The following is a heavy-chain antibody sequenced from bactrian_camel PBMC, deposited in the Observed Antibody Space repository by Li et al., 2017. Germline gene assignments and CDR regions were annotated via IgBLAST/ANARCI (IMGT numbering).Heavy chain of an antibody. CDR1: GYRYASYC. CDR3: GADFLQYCSTNYLTY. Sequence: VQLVESGGGSVQVGGSLRLSCAASGYRYASYCMGWFRQAPGKEREGVASISTDGIPTYADSVKGRFTISKDNDKNTLYLQMNSLKPEDTAKYYCGADFLQYCSTNYLTYWGQGTQVTVS. CDR2: ISTDGIP. D-gene: IGHD3*01. J-gene: IGHJ4*01. V-gene: IGHV3S55*01.